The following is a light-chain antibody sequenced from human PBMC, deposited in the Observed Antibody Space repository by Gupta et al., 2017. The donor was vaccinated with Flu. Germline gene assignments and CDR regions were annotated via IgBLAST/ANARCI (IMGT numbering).Light chain of an antibody. CDR2: GTS. Sequence: DIQMTQSPSSLSASLGDKVTITCQASQDIKKSLNWYQQSPGKPPRLLIYGTSTLETGVPSRFSGSGAATDLTLSINSMNPEDIATYYCQQYMKVPLTFGGGTKMEL. CDR1: QDIKKS. CDR3: QQYMKVPLT. V-gene: IGKV1-33*01. J-gene: IGKJ4*01.